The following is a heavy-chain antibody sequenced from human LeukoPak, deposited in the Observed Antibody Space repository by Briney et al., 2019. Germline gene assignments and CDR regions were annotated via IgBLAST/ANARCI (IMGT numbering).Heavy chain of an antibody. D-gene: IGHD5-24*01. CDR3: ARKSMATNAFDI. V-gene: IGHV3-30*02. J-gene: IGHJ3*02. CDR2: IRYDGSNK. Sequence: PGGSLRLSCAASGFTFSSYGMHWVRQAPGKGLEWVAFIRYDGSNKYYADSVKGRFTISRDNSKNTLYLQMNSLRAEDTAVYYCARKSMATNAFDIWGQGTMVTVSS. CDR1: GFTFSSYG.